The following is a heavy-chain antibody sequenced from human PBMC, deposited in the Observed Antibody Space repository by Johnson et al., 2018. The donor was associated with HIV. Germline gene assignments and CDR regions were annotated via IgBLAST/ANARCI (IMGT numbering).Heavy chain of an antibody. CDR3: ARDPDPFREYHGDAFDI. V-gene: IGHV3-30*04. J-gene: IGHJ3*02. CDR2: ISYDGSNK. D-gene: IGHD3-10*01. Sequence: QVQLVESGGGVVQPGRSLRLSCAASGFTFSSYAMHWVRQAPGKGLEWVAVISYDGSNKYYADSVTGRFTISRDSSKDTLYVQMNSLRGEDTAVYYCARDPDPFREYHGDAFDIWGQGTVVTVSS. CDR1: GFTFSSYA.